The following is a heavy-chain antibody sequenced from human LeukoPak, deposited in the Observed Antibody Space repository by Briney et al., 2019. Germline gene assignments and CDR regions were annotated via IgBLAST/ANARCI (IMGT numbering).Heavy chain of an antibody. V-gene: IGHV4-4*07. Sequence: SETLSLTCTVSGGSISSYYWSWIRRPAGKGLEWIGRIYTSGSTNYNPSLKSRVTMSVDTSKNQFSLKLSSVTAADTAVYYCASVLKFWSGSLTYYYYYMDVWGKGTTVTVSS. CDR3: ASVLKFWSGSLTYYYYYMDV. J-gene: IGHJ6*03. CDR2: IYTSGST. CDR1: GGSISSYY. D-gene: IGHD3-3*01.